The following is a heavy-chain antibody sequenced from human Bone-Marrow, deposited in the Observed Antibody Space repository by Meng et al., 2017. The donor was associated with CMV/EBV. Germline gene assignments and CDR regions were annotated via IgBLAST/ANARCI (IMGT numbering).Heavy chain of an antibody. D-gene: IGHD2-21*01. CDR1: GYTFTELS. CDR3: ATGLSIPTYYYYGMDV. V-gene: IGHV1-24*01. J-gene: IGHJ6*02. CDR2: FDPEDGET. Sequence: ASLKVSCKVSGYTFTELSMHWVRQAPGKGLEWMGGFDPEDGETIYAQKFQGRVTMTEDTSTDTAYMEMSSLRAEDTAVYYCATGLSIPTYYYYGMDVWGQGTTVTVSS.